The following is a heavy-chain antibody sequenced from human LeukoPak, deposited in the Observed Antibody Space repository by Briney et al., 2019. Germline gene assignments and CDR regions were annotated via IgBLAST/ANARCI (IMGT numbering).Heavy chain of an antibody. CDR2: INQDGSQK. CDR3: GRVGAYYGSGSYSDY. Sequence: GGSLRLSCAASGFTFSSYWMRWVRQAPGKGLEWVANINQDGSQKYHVDSVKGRFTISRDNAKKSLYLQMTSLRPEDTAVYYCGRVGAYYGSGSYSDYWGQGTLVTVSS. D-gene: IGHD3-10*01. V-gene: IGHV3-7*01. J-gene: IGHJ4*02. CDR1: GFTFSSYW.